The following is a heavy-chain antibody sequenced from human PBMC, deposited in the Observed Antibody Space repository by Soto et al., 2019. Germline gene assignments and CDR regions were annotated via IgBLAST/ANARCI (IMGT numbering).Heavy chain of an antibody. J-gene: IGHJ4*02. V-gene: IGHV3-30-3*01. CDR1: GFTFSSYA. Sequence: QVQLVESGGGVVQPGRSLRLSCAASGFTFSSYAMHWVRQAPGKGLAWVAVISYDGSNKYYADSVKGRVTISRDKSKNALYLQMNSLRAEDTAVYYCARGDSGWYSSYFDYWGQGTLVTVSS. CDR2: ISYDGSNK. CDR3: ARGDSGWYSSYFDY. D-gene: IGHD6-19*01.